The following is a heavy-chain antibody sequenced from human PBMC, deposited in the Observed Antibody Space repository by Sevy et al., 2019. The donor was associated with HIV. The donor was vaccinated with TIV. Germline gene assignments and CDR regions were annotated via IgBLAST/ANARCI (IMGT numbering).Heavy chain of an antibody. Sequence: SETLSLTCTVSGASISSSGYYRGWIRQPPGKGLEWIASINYSGSTFYNPSLKSRVTISADTSKNQFSLDLNSVTAADTAIYYCAGPILTYNNGWSYYDYWGQGTVVTVSS. CDR3: AGPILTYNNGWSYYDY. CDR1: GASISSSGYY. J-gene: IGHJ4*02. D-gene: IGHD6-19*01. V-gene: IGHV4-39*01. CDR2: INYSGST.